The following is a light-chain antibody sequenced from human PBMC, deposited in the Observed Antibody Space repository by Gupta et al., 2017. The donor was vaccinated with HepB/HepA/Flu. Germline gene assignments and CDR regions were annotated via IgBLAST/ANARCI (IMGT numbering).Light chain of an antibody. V-gene: IGLV1-44*01. CDR3: AAWDDRLNGRV. CDR1: SSNIGSIT. CDR2: SNK. J-gene: IGLJ2*01. Sequence: SVLTKPPSASGTHGQRGNIPCSGSSSNIGSITVNGYQQLPGTAPKLRIYSNKQRPSGVPDRFSGSKSGTSASLAISGLQSEDEAEYYCAAWDDRLNGRVFGGGTKLTVL.